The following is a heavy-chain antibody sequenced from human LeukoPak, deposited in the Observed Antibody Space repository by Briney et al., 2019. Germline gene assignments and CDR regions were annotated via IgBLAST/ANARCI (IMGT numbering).Heavy chain of an antibody. V-gene: IGHV1-2*02. CDR2: INPNSGGT. CDR1: GYIFTGYY. J-gene: IGHJ4*01. Sequence: ASVKVSCKASGYIFTGYYMHWVRQAAGQGLEWMGWINPNSGGTNYAQKFQGRVTITIDTSISTAYMELSRVRSDDTAVYYCARELRGGRVRLIGYWGQGTLVTVSS. D-gene: IGHD3-16*01. CDR3: ARELRGGRVRLIGY.